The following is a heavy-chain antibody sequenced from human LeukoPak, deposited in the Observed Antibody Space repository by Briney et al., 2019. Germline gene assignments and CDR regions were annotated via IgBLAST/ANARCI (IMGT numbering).Heavy chain of an antibody. V-gene: IGHV3-53*01. CDR1: GFPFSPNY. J-gene: IGHJ5*01. CDR3: ARVRRQVGSRWFDS. D-gene: IGHD1-26*01. Sequence: GGSLRLSCAASGFPFSPNYMSWVRQAPGKGLEWVSVINTGGSAFYADSVKGRFTISRDNSNNTLYLQMTSLRAEDTAVYYCARVRRQVGSRWFDSWGQGILVTVSS. CDR2: INTGGSA.